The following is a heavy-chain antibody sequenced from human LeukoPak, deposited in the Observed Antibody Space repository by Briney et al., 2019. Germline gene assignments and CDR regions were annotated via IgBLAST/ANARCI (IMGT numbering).Heavy chain of an antibody. CDR3: ARGRGVAGTRTYYFDY. Sequence: ASVKVSCKASGYTFTSYSMNWVRQAPGQGLEWMGWINTNTGNPTYAQGITGRFVFSLDTSVSTAYLQISSLKADDTAVYYCARGRGVAGTRTYYFDYWGRGTLVTVSS. D-gene: IGHD2-15*01. J-gene: IGHJ4*02. CDR2: INTNTGNP. V-gene: IGHV7-4-1*02. CDR1: GYTFTSYS.